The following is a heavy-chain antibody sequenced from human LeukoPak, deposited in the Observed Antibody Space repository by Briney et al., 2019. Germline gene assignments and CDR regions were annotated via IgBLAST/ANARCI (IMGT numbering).Heavy chain of an antibody. D-gene: IGHD3-10*01. Sequence: GGSLRLSCAASGFTFSSYAMHWIRQAPGKGLEWVAVISYDGSNKYYADSVKGRFTISRDNSKNTLYLQMNGLRAEDTAVYYCVRPKERFGELLPSDWFDPWGQGTLVTVSS. V-gene: IGHV3-30-3*01. CDR1: GFTFSSYA. CDR2: ISYDGSNK. CDR3: VRPKERFGELLPSDWFDP. J-gene: IGHJ5*02.